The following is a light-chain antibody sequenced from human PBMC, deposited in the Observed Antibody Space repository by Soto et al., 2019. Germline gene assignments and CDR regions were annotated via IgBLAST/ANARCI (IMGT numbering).Light chain of an antibody. CDR2: DAS. Sequence: EIVLTQSPASLSLSPGERATLSCRASQSVNIYLAWYQQKPGQAPRLLIYDASNRATGIPARFSGSGSGTDFTLSISSLEPEDFAVYYCQQRIIWPITFGQGTRLEIK. CDR1: QSVNIY. J-gene: IGKJ5*01. V-gene: IGKV3-11*01. CDR3: QQRIIWPIT.